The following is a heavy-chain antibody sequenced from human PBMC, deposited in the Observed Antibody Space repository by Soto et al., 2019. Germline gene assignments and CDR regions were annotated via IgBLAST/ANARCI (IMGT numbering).Heavy chain of an antibody. Sequence: QVQLQESGPGLVKPSQTLSLTCTVSGGYISSGGYYWSWIRQHPGKGLEWIGYIYYNGSTHFNPSLKSRVSISVDTSKNQFSLKLSSVSAADTAVYYCARVEFRGVWIRYFFDYWGRGTLVTVSS. CDR3: ARVEFRGVWIRYFFDY. D-gene: IGHD3-9*01. CDR2: IYYNGST. J-gene: IGHJ4*02. CDR1: GGYISSGGYY. V-gene: IGHV4-31*03.